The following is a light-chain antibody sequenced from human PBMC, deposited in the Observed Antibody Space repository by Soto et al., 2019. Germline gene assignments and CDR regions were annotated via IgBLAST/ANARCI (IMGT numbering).Light chain of an antibody. CDR3: CSYAGSSTYV. Sequence: QSALTQPASVSGSSGQSITIACTGTSSDVGSYDFVSWYQQHPGKAPKLMIFDASKRPSGVSNRFSGSKSGNTASLTISGLQAEDEADYYCCSYAGSSTYVFGTGTKVTVL. CDR2: DAS. CDR1: SSDVGSYDF. J-gene: IGLJ1*01. V-gene: IGLV2-23*01.